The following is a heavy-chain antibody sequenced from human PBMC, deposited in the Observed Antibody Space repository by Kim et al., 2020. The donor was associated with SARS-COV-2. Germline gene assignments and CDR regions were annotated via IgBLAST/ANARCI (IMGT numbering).Heavy chain of an antibody. Sequence: ANYAQKFQGRVTITADESTSTAYMELSSLRSEDTAVYYCATTASRGAFDIWGQGTMVTVSS. V-gene: IGHV1-69*01. CDR3: ATTASRGAFDI. CDR2: A. D-gene: IGHD5-18*01. J-gene: IGHJ3*02.